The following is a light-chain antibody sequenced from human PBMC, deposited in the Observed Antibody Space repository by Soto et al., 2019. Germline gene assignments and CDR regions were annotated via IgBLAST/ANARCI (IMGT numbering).Light chain of an antibody. V-gene: IGKV1-6*01. CDR1: QGIRSE. J-gene: IGKJ4*01. CDR2: TAS. Sequence: AIQMTPSPSSLSASVGDRVTITCRASQGIRSELGWYQQKPGKAPNLLIYTASTLQSGDPSRFSGSGSGTDFTLTISSLQPEDFATYYCIQDYSYPLTFGGGTKVEIK. CDR3: IQDYSYPLT.